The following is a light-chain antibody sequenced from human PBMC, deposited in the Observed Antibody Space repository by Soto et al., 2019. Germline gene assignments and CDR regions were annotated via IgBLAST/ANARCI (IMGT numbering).Light chain of an antibody. Sequence: IVLTLSLGTLSLTPGERATLSCRASQSIGNSLAWYQQKPGQAPRLLIYNASNRGTGVAARFSGSGSGADFSLTISSLEPEDFAIFYCQQRFDLPKITFGQGRLLEIK. CDR2: NAS. CDR3: QQRFDLPKIT. J-gene: IGKJ5*01. CDR1: QSIGNS. V-gene: IGKV3-11*01.